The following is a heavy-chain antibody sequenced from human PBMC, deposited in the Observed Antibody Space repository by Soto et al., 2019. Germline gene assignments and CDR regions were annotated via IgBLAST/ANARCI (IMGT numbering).Heavy chain of an antibody. CDR3: ASRGAYGFS. CDR1: GGSISSSNW. J-gene: IGHJ4*02. CDR2: INESGST. Sequence: QLQLQESGPGLVKPSGTLSLICAVSGGSISSSNWWKWIRQPPGKGLEWIGEINESGSTNYNSSLKSRVAVSRDRSESQCSLTLISVTAADTAVYYCASRGAYGFSWGQGTRVTVSS. V-gene: IGHV4-4*02. D-gene: IGHD4-17*01.